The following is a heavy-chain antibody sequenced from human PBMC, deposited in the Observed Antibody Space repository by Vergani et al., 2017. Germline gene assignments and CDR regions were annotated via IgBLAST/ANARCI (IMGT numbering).Heavy chain of an antibody. D-gene: IGHD5-12*01. CDR1: GYSISSGYY. V-gene: IGHV4-38-2*02. CDR2: IYHSGST. Sequence: QVQLQESGPGLVKPSETLSLTCTVSGYSISSGYYWGWIRQPPGKGLEWIGSIYHSGSTYYNPSLKSRVTISVDTSKNQFSLKLSSVTAADTAVYHCARVFLSVATIGGPFDYWGQGTLVTVSA. J-gene: IGHJ4*02. CDR3: ARVFLSVATIGGPFDY.